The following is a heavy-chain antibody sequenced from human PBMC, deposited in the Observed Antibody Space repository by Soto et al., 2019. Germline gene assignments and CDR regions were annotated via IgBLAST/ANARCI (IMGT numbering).Heavy chain of an antibody. CDR3: ARHLVAAAGYNWFDP. J-gene: IGHJ5*02. D-gene: IGHD6-13*01. V-gene: IGHV4-39*01. Sequence: QLQLQESGPGLVKPSETLSLTCTVSGGSISSSSYYWGWIRQPPGKGLEWIGSIYYSGSTYYNPSLKSRVTISVDTSKNQLCLKLSSVTAADTAVYYCARHLVAAAGYNWFDPWGQGTLVTVS. CDR1: GGSISSSSYY. CDR2: IYYSGST.